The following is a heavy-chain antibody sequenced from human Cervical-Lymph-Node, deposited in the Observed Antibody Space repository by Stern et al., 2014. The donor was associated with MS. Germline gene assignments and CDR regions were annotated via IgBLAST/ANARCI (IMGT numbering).Heavy chain of an antibody. J-gene: IGHJ4*02. Sequence: VQLEESGGGVVQPGRSLRLSCAASGFTFSSYGMHWVRQAPGKGLEWVAVIWDDGSNKYYADSVKGRFTISRDNSKNTLYLQMNSLRAEDTAVYYCARGLGTYDSSGYWVFDYWGQGTLVTVSS. CDR3: ARGLGTYDSSGYWVFDY. V-gene: IGHV3-33*01. CDR2: IWDDGSNK. D-gene: IGHD3-22*01. CDR1: GFTFSSYG.